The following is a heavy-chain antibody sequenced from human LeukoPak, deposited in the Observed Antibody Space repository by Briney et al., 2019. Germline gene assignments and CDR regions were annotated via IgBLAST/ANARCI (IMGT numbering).Heavy chain of an antibody. CDR3: ARDAEVPAAWRYYFDY. CDR2: ISSSSSYI. D-gene: IGHD2-2*01. V-gene: IGHV3-21*01. Sequence: GGSLRLSCAASGFTFNSYSMNWVRQAPGKGLEWVSSISSSSSYIYYADSVKGRFTISRDNAKNSLYLQMNSLRAEDTAVYYCARDAEVPAAWRYYFDYWGQGTLVTVSS. CDR1: GFTFNSYS. J-gene: IGHJ4*02.